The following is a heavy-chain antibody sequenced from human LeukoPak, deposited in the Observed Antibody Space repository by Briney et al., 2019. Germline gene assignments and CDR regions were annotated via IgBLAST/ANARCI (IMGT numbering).Heavy chain of an antibody. D-gene: IGHD3-3*01. CDR2: ISGSGGST. Sequence: GGSLRLSCAASEFTFSSYAMSWVRQAPGKGLEWVSAISGSGGSTYYADSVKGRFTISRDNSKNTLYLQMNSLRAEDTAVYYCAKVPSYYDFWSGYYPDYWGQGTLVTVSS. CDR1: EFTFSSYA. CDR3: AKVPSYYDFWSGYYPDY. J-gene: IGHJ4*02. V-gene: IGHV3-23*01.